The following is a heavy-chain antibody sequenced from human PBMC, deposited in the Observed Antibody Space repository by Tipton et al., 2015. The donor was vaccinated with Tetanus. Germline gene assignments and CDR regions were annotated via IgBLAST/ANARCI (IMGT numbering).Heavy chain of an antibody. J-gene: IGHJ4*02. V-gene: IGHV3-30-3*01. CDR3: ARDGDTSGHYGIFDS. CDR2: ITFDGSTK. CDR1: GFTFSRYA. D-gene: IGHD3-22*01. Sequence: SLRLSCAASGFTFSRYAMHWVRQAPGKGLEWVAVITFDGSTKYYADSVKGRFTLSRDNSQNTVHLQMSSLKVEDTAVYYCARDGDTSGHYGIFDSWGQGTLLIVSS.